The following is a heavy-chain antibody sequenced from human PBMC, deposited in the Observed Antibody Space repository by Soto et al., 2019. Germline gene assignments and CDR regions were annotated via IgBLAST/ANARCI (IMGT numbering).Heavy chain of an antibody. D-gene: IGHD2-15*01. CDR2: IYWADGQ. V-gene: IGHV2-5*02. Sequence: QITLKESGPTLVKPTQTLTLTCTISGLSPSSSGVGVGWIRQPPGKFLEWLALIYWADGQRYSPSLETRLTITKEEFRSQVVLTMTTMAAVEPATYYCAHSPFIGESCYLFEYWGQGTLVAVSS. CDR3: AHSPFIGESCYLFEY. J-gene: IGHJ4*02. CDR1: GLSPSSSGVG.